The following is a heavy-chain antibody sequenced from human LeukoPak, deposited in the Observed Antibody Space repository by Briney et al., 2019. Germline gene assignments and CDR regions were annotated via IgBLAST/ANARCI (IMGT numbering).Heavy chain of an antibody. Sequence: ASVKVSCKASGYTFTRYGISWVRQAPGQGLEWMGWISAYNGNTNYAQKFQGRVTMTTDTSTSTAYMELRSLRSDDTAVYYCARVMTFNWFDPWGQGTLVTVSS. CDR1: GYTFTRYG. D-gene: IGHD3-22*01. CDR3: ARVMTFNWFDP. V-gene: IGHV1-18*01. J-gene: IGHJ5*02. CDR2: ISAYNGNT.